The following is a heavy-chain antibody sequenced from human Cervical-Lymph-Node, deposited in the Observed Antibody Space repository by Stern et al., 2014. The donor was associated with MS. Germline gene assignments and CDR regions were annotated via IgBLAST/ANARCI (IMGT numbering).Heavy chain of an antibody. Sequence: VQLVESGAEVKKPGSSMKVSCKASGGSFSTIEISWVRPAPGQGLEWLGGITPLFGTTNYAPRVQGRVTIIADESTDTVNMELSSLRSEDTAVYYCVRDQGGIAASWGQGTLVTVSS. CDR3: VRDQGGIAAS. CDR2: ITPLFGTT. CDR1: GGSFSTIE. D-gene: IGHD6-13*01. J-gene: IGHJ4*02. V-gene: IGHV1-69*01.